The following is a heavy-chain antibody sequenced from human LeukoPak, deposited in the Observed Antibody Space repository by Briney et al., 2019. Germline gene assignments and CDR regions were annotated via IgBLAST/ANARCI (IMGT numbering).Heavy chain of an antibody. CDR2: ISGSGGST. J-gene: IGHJ4*02. CDR3: ATHKSGHSDY. Sequence: GGSLRLSCAASGFTFSSYGMHWVRQAPGKGLEWVSAISGSGGSTYYADSVKGRFTISRDNSKNTLYLQMNSLRAKDTAVYYCATHKSGHSDYWGQGTLVTVSS. V-gene: IGHV3-23*01. CDR1: GFTFSSYG.